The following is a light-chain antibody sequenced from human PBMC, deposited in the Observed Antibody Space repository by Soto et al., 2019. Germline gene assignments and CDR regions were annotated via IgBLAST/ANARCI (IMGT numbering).Light chain of an antibody. CDR2: DNN. CDR3: GAWDSSMSGVF. J-gene: IGLJ2*01. V-gene: IGLV1-51*01. Sequence: QSVLTQPPSVSAAPGQRVTISCSGSSSNIGTYSVSWYQQLPGTAPRLLIFDNNDRPSGIPDRFSGSKSGTAATLGVTGLQTGDEADYYCGAWDSSMSGVFFGGEIKLTVL. CDR1: SSNIGTYS.